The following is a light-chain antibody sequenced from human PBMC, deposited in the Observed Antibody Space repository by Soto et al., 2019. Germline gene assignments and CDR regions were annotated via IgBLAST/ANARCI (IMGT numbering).Light chain of an antibody. CDR2: GAS. V-gene: IGKV3-20*01. Sequence: EIVLTQSPGALSLSPGERATLCCRASQSVSSNYLAWYQQKPGQAPRLLIYGASSRATGIPDRFSGSGSGTDFTLTISRLAPEDFAVYYCQQYGSSPETFGQGTKVDI. CDR3: QQYGSSPET. CDR1: QSVSSNY. J-gene: IGKJ1*01.